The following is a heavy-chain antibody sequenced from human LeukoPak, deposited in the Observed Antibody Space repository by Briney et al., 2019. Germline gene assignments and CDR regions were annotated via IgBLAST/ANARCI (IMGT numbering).Heavy chain of an antibody. Sequence: GGSLRLSCAASGCTFSSYAMSWVRQGPGKGRGWGSAISGSGGSTSYADSVKGRFTISRDNSKNPLYLPLNSPRAEDTAVYYCAKQRIQLWSNVDYWGQGTLVTVSS. CDR2: ISGSGGST. CDR1: GCTFSSYA. J-gene: IGHJ4*02. CDR3: AKQRIQLWSNVDY. D-gene: IGHD5-18*01. V-gene: IGHV3-23*01.